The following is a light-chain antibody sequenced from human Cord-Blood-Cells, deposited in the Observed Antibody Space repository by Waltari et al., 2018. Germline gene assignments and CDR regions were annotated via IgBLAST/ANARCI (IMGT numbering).Light chain of an antibody. CDR1: SSDVGGYNY. CDR2: EVS. J-gene: IGLJ1*01. CDR3: SSYTSSSTYV. V-gene: IGLV2-14*01. Sequence: QSALPQPASVSGSPGQSITISCTGTSSDVGGYNYVSWYQQHPGKAPKLRIYEVSNRPSGFSNRFSGSKSGNTASLTISGLQAEDEADYYCSSYTSSSTYVFGTGTKVTVL.